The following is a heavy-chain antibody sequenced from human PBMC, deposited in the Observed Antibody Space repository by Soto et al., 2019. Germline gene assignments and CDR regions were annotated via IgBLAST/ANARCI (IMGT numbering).Heavy chain of an antibody. V-gene: IGHV1-3*01. CDR2: INAGNGNT. CDR3: ARDSPVKAAGADY. D-gene: IGHD6-13*01. J-gene: IGHJ4*02. CDR1: GYTLTTYA. Sequence: GASVKVSCKASGYTLTTYAMHWVRQAPGQRLEWMGWINAGNGNTKYSQKFQGRVTITRDTSASTAYMELSSLRSEDTALYYCARDSPVKAAGADYWGQGTLVTVSS.